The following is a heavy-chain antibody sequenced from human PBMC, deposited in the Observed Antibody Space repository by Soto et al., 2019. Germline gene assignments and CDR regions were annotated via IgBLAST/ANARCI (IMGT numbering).Heavy chain of an antibody. Sequence: PSETLSLTCTVPGGSISSSSYYWGWIRQPPGKGLEWIGSIYYSGSTYYNPSLKSRVTISVDTSKNQFSLKLSSVTAADTAVYYCARHDYGDYIPYHFDYWGQGALVTVSS. D-gene: IGHD4-17*01. V-gene: IGHV4-39*01. J-gene: IGHJ4*02. CDR3: ARHDYGDYIPYHFDY. CDR2: IYYSGST. CDR1: GGSISSSSYY.